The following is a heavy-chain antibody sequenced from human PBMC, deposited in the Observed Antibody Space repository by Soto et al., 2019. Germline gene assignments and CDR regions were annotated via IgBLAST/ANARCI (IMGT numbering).Heavy chain of an antibody. CDR1: GGSISSGGYY. CDR3: ARESPLNYDILTGYYRGGWFDP. Sequence: QVQLQESGPGLVKPSQTLSLTCTVSGGSISSGGYYWSWIRQHPGKGLEWIGYIYYSGSTYYNPSLKSRVTISVDTSKNQFSLKLSSVTAADTAVYYCARESPLNYDILTGYYRGGWFDPWGQGTLVTVSS. V-gene: IGHV4-31*03. D-gene: IGHD3-9*01. J-gene: IGHJ5*02. CDR2: IYYSGST.